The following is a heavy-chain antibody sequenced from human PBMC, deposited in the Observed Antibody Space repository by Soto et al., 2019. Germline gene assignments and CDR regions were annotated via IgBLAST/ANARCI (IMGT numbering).Heavy chain of an antibody. Sequence: GESLKISCKGSGYSFTSYWIGWVRQMPGKGLELMGIIYPGDSDTRYSPSFQGQGTISADKSISTAYLQWSSLKASDTAMYYCARTAAAGKYYYGMDVWGQGTTVTVSS. V-gene: IGHV5-51*01. CDR2: IYPGDSDT. J-gene: IGHJ6*02. CDR3: ARTAAAGKYYYGMDV. CDR1: GYSFTSYW. D-gene: IGHD6-13*01.